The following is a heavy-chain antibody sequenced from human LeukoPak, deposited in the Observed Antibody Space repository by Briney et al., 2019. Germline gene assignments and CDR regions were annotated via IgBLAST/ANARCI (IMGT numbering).Heavy chain of an antibody. CDR1: GITFSSYA. CDR2: ISYDGSNK. V-gene: IGHV3-30*17. CDR3: ARDSGYCSSTSCLHYYYYMDV. Sequence: GGSLRLSCAASGITFSSYAMHWVRQAPGKGLEGVAVISYDGSNKYYADSVKGRFTISRDNSKNTLYLQMNSLRAEDTAVYYCARDSGYCSSTSCLHYYYYMDVWGKGTTVTVSS. D-gene: IGHD2-2*01. J-gene: IGHJ6*03.